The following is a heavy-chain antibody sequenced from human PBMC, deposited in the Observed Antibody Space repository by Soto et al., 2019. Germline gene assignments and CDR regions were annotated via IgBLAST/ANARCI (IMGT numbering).Heavy chain of an antibody. CDR3: ARERGDSHWIDP. V-gene: IGHV4-61*01. CDR1: GGSVSSESYY. Sequence: LSLTCSVSGGSVSSESYYWSWIRQTPGKGLEWIGNVENSGSTKYNPSLKSRVTISVDTSKNQFSLKLSSVTGADTAVYYCARERGDSHWIDPWGQGTLVTVSS. D-gene: IGHD2-21*01. CDR2: VENSGST. J-gene: IGHJ5*02.